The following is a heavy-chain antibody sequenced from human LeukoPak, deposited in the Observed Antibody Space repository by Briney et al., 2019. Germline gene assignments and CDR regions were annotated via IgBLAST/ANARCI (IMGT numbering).Heavy chain of an antibody. V-gene: IGHV3-48*03. Sequence: GGSLRLSCAASGFTFSSYEMNWVRQAPGKGLEWVSYISRSGSTIYYADSVKGRFTISRDNAKNSLYLQMNSLRAEERAVYYCASVGLERVASDIWGEGTMVTVSS. CDR3: ASVGLERVASDI. CDR1: GFTFSSYE. J-gene: IGHJ3*02. D-gene: IGHD1-1*01. CDR2: ISRSGSTI.